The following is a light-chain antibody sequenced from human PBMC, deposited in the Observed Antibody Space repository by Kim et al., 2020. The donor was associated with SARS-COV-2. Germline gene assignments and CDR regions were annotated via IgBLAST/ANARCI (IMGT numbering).Light chain of an antibody. J-gene: IGKJ4*01. Sequence: PGERATLSCRASRGGRYRSLAWYQQRPGQAPRLLMIAASDRTTGIPDRFSGSGSGTDFTLTISRLEPEDYAVYYCHQYGTSPQTFGGGTKVEIK. CDR3: HQYGTSPQT. CDR1: RGGRYRS. V-gene: IGKV3-20*01. CDR2: AAS.